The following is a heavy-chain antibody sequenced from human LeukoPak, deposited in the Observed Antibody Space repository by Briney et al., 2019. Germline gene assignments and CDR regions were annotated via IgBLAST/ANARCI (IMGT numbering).Heavy chain of an antibody. J-gene: IGHJ3*02. Sequence: SETLSLTCTVSGGSISSGDYYWSWIRQPPGKGLEWIGYIYYSGSTYYNPSLKSRVTISVDTSKNQFSLKLSSVTAADTAVYYCARDGDYGLSDAFDIWGQGTMVTVSS. CDR3: ARDGDYGLSDAFDI. V-gene: IGHV4-30-4*01. CDR1: GGSISSGDYY. D-gene: IGHD4-17*01. CDR2: IYYSGST.